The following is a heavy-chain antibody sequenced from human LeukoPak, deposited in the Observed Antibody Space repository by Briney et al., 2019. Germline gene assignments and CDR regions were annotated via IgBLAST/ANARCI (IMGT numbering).Heavy chain of an antibody. D-gene: IGHD1-14*01. CDR2: SHTSGEA. V-gene: IGHV4-59*08. J-gene: IGHJ3*02. CDR1: GASMTNYY. CDR3: ARQPGGTAAFDI. Sequence: SETLSLTCTISGASMTNYYWSWIRQPPGKGLEWIAYSHTSGEAKYNPSLKSRITISVDTSENQFSLKLSSVTAADTAVYYCARQPGGTAAFDIWGPGTPVTVSA.